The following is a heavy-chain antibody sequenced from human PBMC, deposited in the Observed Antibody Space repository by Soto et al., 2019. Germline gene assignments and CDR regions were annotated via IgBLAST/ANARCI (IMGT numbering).Heavy chain of an antibody. CDR3: ARINYGSGTSWFDP. Sequence: PGGSLRLSCAASGFTFSSYAMSWVRQAPGKGLEWVSAISGSGGSTYYADSVKGRFTISRDNARNSMYLQMNSLRAEDTAMYYCARINYGSGTSWFDPWGQGALVTVSS. CDR1: GFTFSSYA. CDR2: ISGSGGST. J-gene: IGHJ5*02. D-gene: IGHD3-10*01. V-gene: IGHV3-23*01.